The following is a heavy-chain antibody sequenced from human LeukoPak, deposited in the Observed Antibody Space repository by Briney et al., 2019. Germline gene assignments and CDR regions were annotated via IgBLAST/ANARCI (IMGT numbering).Heavy chain of an antibody. CDR3: AKDQGPAAPRGAFDI. D-gene: IGHD2-2*01. CDR1: GGSISSGGYY. Sequence: TSQTLSLTCSVSGGSISSGGYYWSWIRQPPGKGPEWIGYIYHSGSTYYNPSLESRVTISVDTSKNQFSLKLSSVTAADTAVYYCAKDQGPAAPRGAFDIWGQGTMVTVSS. CDR2: IYHSGST. V-gene: IGHV4-30-2*01. J-gene: IGHJ3*02.